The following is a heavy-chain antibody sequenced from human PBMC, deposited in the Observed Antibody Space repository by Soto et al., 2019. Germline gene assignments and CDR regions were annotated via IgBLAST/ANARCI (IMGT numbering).Heavy chain of an antibody. V-gene: IGHV4-39*01. D-gene: IGHD6-19*01. J-gene: IGHJ5*02. CDR3: ARIGIAVVEDWFDP. CDR2: IYYSGST. CDR1: GGSISSSSYY. Sequence: SETLSLTCTVSGGSISSSSYYWGWIRQPPGKGLEWIGSIYYSGSTYYNPSLKSRVTISVDTSKNQFSLKLSSATAADTAVYYCARIGIAVVEDWFDPWGQGTLVTVSS.